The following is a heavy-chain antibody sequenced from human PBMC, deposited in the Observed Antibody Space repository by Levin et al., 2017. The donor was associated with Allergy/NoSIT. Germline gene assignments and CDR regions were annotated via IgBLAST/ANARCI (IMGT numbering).Heavy chain of an antibody. CDR2: ITGGGSDT. CDR3: AKKQAGTTGFSFDV. Sequence: PGGSLRLSCAASGFAFGDYAMTWVRQAPGKGLEWVSDITGGGSDTWYGDSVKCRFTVSRDNSKDMLYLELNSLRVEDTGIYYCAKKQAGTTGFSFDVWGQGTTVTVSS. D-gene: IGHD6-19*01. CDR1: GFAFGDYA. V-gene: IGHV3-23*01. J-gene: IGHJ3*01.